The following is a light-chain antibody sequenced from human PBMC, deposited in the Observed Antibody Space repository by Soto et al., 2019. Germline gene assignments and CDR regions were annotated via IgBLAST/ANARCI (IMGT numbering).Light chain of an antibody. CDR1: QTISSW. J-gene: IGKJ1*01. CDR2: KAS. Sequence: DIHMTQAPSSLSASVGDIVTIICRASQTISSWLAWYQQKGGQAPKLLISKASSLESGVPSRFSGSGSGTEFTLTISSLQPDDFATYYCQQYNSYLWTFGQGTKVDI. CDR3: QQYNSYLWT. V-gene: IGKV1-5*03.